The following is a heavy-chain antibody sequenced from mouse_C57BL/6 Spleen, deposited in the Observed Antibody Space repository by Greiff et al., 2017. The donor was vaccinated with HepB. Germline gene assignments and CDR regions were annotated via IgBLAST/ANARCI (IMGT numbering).Heavy chain of an antibody. Sequence: QVQLQQPGAELVMPGASVKLSCKASGYTFTSYWMHWVKQRPGQGLEWIGEIDPSDSYTNYNQKFKGKSTLTVDKSSSTAYMQLSSLTSEDSAVYYCARSTTVVARGFADWGQRTLVTVSA. CDR1: GYTFTSYW. CDR2: IDPSDSYT. J-gene: IGHJ3*01. CDR3: ARSTTVVARGFAD. V-gene: IGHV1-69*01. D-gene: IGHD1-1*01.